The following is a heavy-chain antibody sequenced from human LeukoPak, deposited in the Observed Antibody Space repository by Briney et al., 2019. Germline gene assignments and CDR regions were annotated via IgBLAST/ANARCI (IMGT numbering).Heavy chain of an antibody. CDR2: IYSGGST. V-gene: IGHV3-53*01. D-gene: IGHD1-26*01. CDR1: GFTVSSNY. CDR3: ARAYSGSYYGD. Sequence: GGSLRLSCAASGFTVSSNYMSWDRQAPGKGLEWVSVIYSGGSTYYADSVKGRFTISRDNSKNTLYLQMNSLRAEDTAVYYCARAYSGSYYGDWGQGTLVTVSS. J-gene: IGHJ4*02.